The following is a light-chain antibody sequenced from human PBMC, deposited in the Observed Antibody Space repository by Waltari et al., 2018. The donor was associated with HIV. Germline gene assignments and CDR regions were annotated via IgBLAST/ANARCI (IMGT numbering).Light chain of an antibody. CDR2: DNN. V-gene: IGLV1-51*01. J-gene: IGLJ2*01. CDR1: SSRSPDIGDDF. CDR3: GSWFRSLRGGV. Sequence: QFVLTQPPSLSAAPGQKVTISCSTSSSRSPDIGDDFFSCYQHVPGEAPKLVIYDNNKRPSGIPDRFSGSRTATSATLAITGLQTEDEAIYYCGSWFRSLRGGVFGGGTKLTVL.